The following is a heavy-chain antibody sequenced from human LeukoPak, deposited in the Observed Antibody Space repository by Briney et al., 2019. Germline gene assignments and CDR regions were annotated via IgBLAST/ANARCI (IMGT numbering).Heavy chain of an antibody. Sequence: PGGSLRLSCAASGFTFSNYWMSWVRQAPGKGLEWVANIKQDGSDKYYADSVKGRFTISRDNAKSSLFLQMNSLRAEDTAVYYCATDPGDNYFDYWGQGTLVTASS. CDR3: ATDPGDNYFDY. CDR1: GFTFSNYW. D-gene: IGHD4-17*01. CDR2: IKQDGSDK. V-gene: IGHV3-7*05. J-gene: IGHJ4*02.